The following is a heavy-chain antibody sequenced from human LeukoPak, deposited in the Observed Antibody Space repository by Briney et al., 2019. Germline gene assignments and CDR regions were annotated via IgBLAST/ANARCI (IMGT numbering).Heavy chain of an antibody. CDR2: IIPIFGTT. D-gene: IGHD3-22*01. CDR1: GGTFSSHG. V-gene: IGHV1-69*05. J-gene: IGHJ4*02. Sequence: SAKVSCKASGGTFSSHGLSWVRQAPGQGLEWMGGIIPIFGTTNYAQNFQGRVTITMDESTSTAYMELSSLRPDDTAVYYCARRWPHSSGYYLFDYWGQGTLVTVSS. CDR3: ARRWPHSSGYYLFDY.